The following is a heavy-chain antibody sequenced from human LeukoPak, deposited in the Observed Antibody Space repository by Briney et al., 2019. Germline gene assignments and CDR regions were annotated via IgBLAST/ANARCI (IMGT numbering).Heavy chain of an antibody. J-gene: IGHJ3*02. V-gene: IGHV1-24*01. CDR3: ATVDLIRPGAFDI. CDR1: GYTLTELS. CDR2: FDPEDGET. D-gene: IGHD2-8*01. Sequence: ASVKVSCKVSGYTLTELSMHWVRQAPGKGLEWMGGFDPEDGETIYAQKFQGRVTMTEDTSTDTAYMELSSLGSEDTAVYYCATVDLIRPGAFDIWGQGTMVTVSS.